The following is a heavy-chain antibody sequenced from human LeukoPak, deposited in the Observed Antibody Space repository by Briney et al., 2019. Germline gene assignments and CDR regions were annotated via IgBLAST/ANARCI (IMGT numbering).Heavy chain of an antibody. Sequence: GGSLRLSSVASGFPFSSYWMTWVRQAPGKGLEWVANIKQDGSKKSYVDSVKGRFTISRDNAKNSLYLQMNSLRAEDTAIYYCTRVGYIDEGIDYWGQGTLVTVSS. CDR1: GFPFSSYW. V-gene: IGHV3-7*04. J-gene: IGHJ4*02. D-gene: IGHD5-24*01. CDR2: IKQDGSKK. CDR3: TRVGYIDEGIDY.